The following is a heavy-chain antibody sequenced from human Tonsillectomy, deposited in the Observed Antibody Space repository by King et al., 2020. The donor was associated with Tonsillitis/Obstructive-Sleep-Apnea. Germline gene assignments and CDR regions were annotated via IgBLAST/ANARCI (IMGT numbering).Heavy chain of an antibody. J-gene: IGHJ6*03. Sequence: EVQLVESGGGLVKPGGSLRLSCAASGLTLSGAWMSWVRQAPGKGLEWVGRIKSDTDDGTVDYAAPVKGRFTISRAASNNTLYLQMNSLQTEDTAIYYCTTLGQWLVTLGYDYYVDVWGKGTTVTVSS. CDR1: GLTLSGAW. V-gene: IGHV3-15*01. CDR2: IKSDTDDGTV. D-gene: IGHD6-19*01. CDR3: TTLGQWLVTLGYDYYVDV.